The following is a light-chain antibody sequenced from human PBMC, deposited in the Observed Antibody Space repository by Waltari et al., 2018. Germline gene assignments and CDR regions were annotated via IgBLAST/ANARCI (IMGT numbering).Light chain of an antibody. Sequence: QSAVTQPPSVSAAPGPKVTISCSGSSFNIGTNHVSWYKQHPGTAPKPLIYETDQRPSVIPDRFSGSKSGTSATLGITGLQTGDEADYYCGVWDSSLSAYVFGPGTNVAVL. V-gene: IGLV1-51*02. CDR2: ETD. J-gene: IGLJ1*01. CDR3: GVWDSSLSAYV. CDR1: SFNIGTNH.